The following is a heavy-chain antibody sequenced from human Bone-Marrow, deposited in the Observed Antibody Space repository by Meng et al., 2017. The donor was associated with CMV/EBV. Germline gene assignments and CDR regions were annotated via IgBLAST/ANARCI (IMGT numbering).Heavy chain of an antibody. J-gene: IGHJ4*02. V-gene: IGHV3-23*03. CDR3: VRGGRSTSCSTG. CDR2: IYSGGSST. Sequence: GESLKISCAASGFTFSSYEMNWVRQAPGKGLEWVSVIYSGGSSTYYADSVKGRFTISRDNSKNTLCLQMNSLRADDTAIYYCVRGGRSTSCSTGWGQGTLVTVSS. CDR1: GFTFSSYE. D-gene: IGHD2-2*02.